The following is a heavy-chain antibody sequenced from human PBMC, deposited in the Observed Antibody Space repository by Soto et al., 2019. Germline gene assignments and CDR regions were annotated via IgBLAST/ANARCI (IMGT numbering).Heavy chain of an antibody. J-gene: IGHJ6*02. V-gene: IGHV3-48*02. CDR1: GFTFSTYS. CDR2: IDYSSDTI. CDR3: ARLYYVSV. Sequence: QLVESGGGLVQPGGSLRLYCAASGFTFSTYSMNWVRQAPGKGLEWISYIDYSSDTIFYADSVKGRFTISRDNAKNSLSLQMNSMRDENTAGYYCARLYYVSVWGQGTTVTVSS. D-gene: IGHD3-16*01.